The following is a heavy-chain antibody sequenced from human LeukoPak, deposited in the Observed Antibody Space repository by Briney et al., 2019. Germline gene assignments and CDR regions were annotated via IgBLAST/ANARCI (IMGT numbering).Heavy chain of an antibody. J-gene: IGHJ4*02. CDR3: ARGCYDSSGPFDY. D-gene: IGHD3-22*01. Sequence: SETLSLTCTVSGGSISSSSYYWGWIRQPPGKGLEWIGSIYYSGSTYYNPSLKSRVTISVDTSKNQFSLKLSSVTAADTAVYYCARGCYDSSGPFDYWGQGTLVTVSS. V-gene: IGHV4-39*07. CDR1: GGSISSSSYY. CDR2: IYYSGST.